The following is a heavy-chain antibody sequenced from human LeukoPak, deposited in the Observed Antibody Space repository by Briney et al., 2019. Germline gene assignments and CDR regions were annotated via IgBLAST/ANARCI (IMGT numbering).Heavy chain of an antibody. J-gene: IGHJ4*02. V-gene: IGHV4-34*01. CDR1: GGSVSGYY. D-gene: IGHD2-2*01. Sequence: PSETLSLTCAVYGGSVSGYYWSWIRQPPGKGLEWIGEINHSGSTNYNPSLKSRVTISVDASKNQFSLKLSSVTAADTAVYYCARQGGYGSSPDYWGQGTLVTVSS. CDR2: INHSGST. CDR3: ARQGGYGSSPDY.